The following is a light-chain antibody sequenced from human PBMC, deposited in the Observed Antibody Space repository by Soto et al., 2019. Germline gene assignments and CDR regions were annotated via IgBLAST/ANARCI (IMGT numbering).Light chain of an antibody. J-gene: IGLJ2*01. Sequence: QSVLTQPASVSGSPGQSITISCTGTSSDVGGYNYVSWFQQYPGKAPKLTIYDVNNRPSGVSSRFSGSKSGNTASLTISGLQAEDEADYYCSSYTSISTVVFGGVTKLTVL. CDR1: SSDVGGYNY. CDR3: SSYTSISTVV. CDR2: DVN. V-gene: IGLV2-14*01.